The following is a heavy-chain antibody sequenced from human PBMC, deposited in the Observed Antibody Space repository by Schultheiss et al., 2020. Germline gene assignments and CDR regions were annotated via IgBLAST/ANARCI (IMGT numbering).Heavy chain of an antibody. CDR1: GGSFSGYY. CDR3: ARQGAIAGVDEYHYYGMDV. D-gene: IGHD1-26*01. Sequence: SETLSLTCAVYGGSFSGYYWSWIRQPPGKGLEWIGEINHSGSTNYNPSLKSRVTISVDTSKNQFSLKLTSVTAADTAAYYCARQGAIAGVDEYHYYGMDVWGQGTTVTVSS. J-gene: IGHJ6*02. V-gene: IGHV4-34*01. CDR2: INHSGST.